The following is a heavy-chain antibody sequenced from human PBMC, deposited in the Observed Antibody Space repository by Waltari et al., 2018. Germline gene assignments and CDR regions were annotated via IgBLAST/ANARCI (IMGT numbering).Heavy chain of an antibody. Sequence: EVQLVESGGGLVHPGGSLRLSCAASGMTLTTYSMNWVRQAPGKGLEWISYVSGDSGYIYYADSVRGRFTISRDNAQNSMYLQMNNLRADDTAVYYCAGIRRGFWFFDLWGRDTLVTVSS. CDR3: AGIRRGFWFFDL. CDR2: VSGDSGYI. J-gene: IGHJ2*01. V-gene: IGHV3-48*04. D-gene: IGHD3-10*01. CDR1: GMTLTTYS.